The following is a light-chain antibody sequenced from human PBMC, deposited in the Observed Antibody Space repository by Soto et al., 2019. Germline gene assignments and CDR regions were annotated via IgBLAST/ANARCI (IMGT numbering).Light chain of an antibody. CDR2: KAS. CDR1: QSISSR. Sequence: DIQMTQSPSTLSASVGDRATITCRASQSISSRLAWYQQKPGKAPKLLIYKASSLESGVPSRFSGSGSGTEFTLTISSLQPDDFATYYCQQYNSYPRTVGQGTKVEIK. CDR3: QQYNSYPRT. V-gene: IGKV1-5*03. J-gene: IGKJ1*01.